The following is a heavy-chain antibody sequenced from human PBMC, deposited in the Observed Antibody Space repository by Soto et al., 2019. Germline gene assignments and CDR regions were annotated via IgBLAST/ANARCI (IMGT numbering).Heavy chain of an antibody. Sequence: SETLSLTCAVYGGSFSGYYWSWIRQPPGKGLEWIGEINHSGSTNYNPSLKSRVTISVDTSKNQFSLKLSSVTAADTAVYYCASWASSTSYSKDYFDYWGQGTLVTVSS. D-gene: IGHD2-2*01. J-gene: IGHJ4*02. V-gene: IGHV4-34*01. CDR1: GGSFSGYY. CDR2: INHSGST. CDR3: ASWASSTSYSKDYFDY.